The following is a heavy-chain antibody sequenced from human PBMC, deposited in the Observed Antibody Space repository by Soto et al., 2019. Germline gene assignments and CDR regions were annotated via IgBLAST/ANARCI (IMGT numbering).Heavy chain of an antibody. CDR1: GGSVTSHY. CDR3: ARGFPYYDILTGYSRGTRSPRFDY. CDR2: IHYTGFS. V-gene: IGHV4-59*02. D-gene: IGHD3-9*01. J-gene: IGHJ4*02. Sequence: SETLSLTCSFSGGSVTSHYLTWIRQSPEKGLEWIGYIHYTGFSHYNPSLKSRLTISVDTAKNQFTLQLSSVTAADTAVYYCARGFPYYDILTGYSRGTRSPRFDYWGQGTLVTVSS.